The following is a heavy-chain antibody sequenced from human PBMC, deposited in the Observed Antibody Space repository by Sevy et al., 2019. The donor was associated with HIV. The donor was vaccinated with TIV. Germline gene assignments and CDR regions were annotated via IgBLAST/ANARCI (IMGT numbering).Heavy chain of an antibody. CDR2: VNNDGSVT. CDR1: GFSLSTYW. J-gene: IGHJ4*02. Sequence: GGSLRLSCTCSGFSLSTYWMHWVRQIPGKGLDWVSHVNNDGSVTHYADSVKGRFTISRDNVKNTVYLQMRSLRAEDTAVYYCARAVGNSGGYWGQGTLVTVSS. V-gene: IGHV3-74*01. D-gene: IGHD3-10*01. CDR3: ARAVGNSGGY.